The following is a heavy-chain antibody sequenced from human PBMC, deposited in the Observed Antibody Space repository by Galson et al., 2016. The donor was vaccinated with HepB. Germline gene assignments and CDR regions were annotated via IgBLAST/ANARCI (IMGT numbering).Heavy chain of an antibody. CDR1: GFTSSSYW. CDR3: HVWFGESRYCVDL. J-gene: IGHJ6*02. Sequence: SLRLSCAASGFTSSSYWMHWARQAPGKGLVWVSRISSDGSKTTYADSVKGRFTISRDNAKNTLSLQMNSLRVEDTAVYYCHVWFGESRYCVDLWGQGTTVTVSS. D-gene: IGHD3-10*01. V-gene: IGHV3-74*01. CDR2: ISSDGSKT.